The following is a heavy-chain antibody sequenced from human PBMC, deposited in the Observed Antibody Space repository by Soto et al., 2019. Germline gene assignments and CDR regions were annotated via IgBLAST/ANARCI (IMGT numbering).Heavy chain of an antibody. CDR1: GFTFSRYS. D-gene: IGHD4-17*01. V-gene: IGHV3-21*01. CDR2: ISSSSSYI. CDR3: ARDYGDQYYFDY. J-gene: IGHJ4*02. Sequence: EVQLVESGGGLVKPGGSLRLSCAASGFTFSRYSMNWVRQAPGKGLEWVSSISSSSSYIYYADSVKGRFTISRDNAKNSLYLQMNSLRAEDTAVYYFARDYGDQYYFDYWGQGTLVTVSS.